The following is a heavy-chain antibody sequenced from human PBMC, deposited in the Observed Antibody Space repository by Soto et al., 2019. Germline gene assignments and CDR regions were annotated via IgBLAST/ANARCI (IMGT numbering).Heavy chain of an antibody. V-gene: IGHV1-18*01. CDR3: ARGYCSGGSCYSRFYFDY. J-gene: IGHJ4*02. Sequence: ASVKVSCKASCYTFTSYGISLLRHSPGQWLECMGWISAYNGNTNYAQKLQGRVTMTTDASTSTVYMELRSLRSDDTAVYYCARGYCSGGSCYSRFYFDYWGQGTLVTVSS. CDR2: ISAYNGNT. CDR1: CYTFTSYG. D-gene: IGHD2-15*01.